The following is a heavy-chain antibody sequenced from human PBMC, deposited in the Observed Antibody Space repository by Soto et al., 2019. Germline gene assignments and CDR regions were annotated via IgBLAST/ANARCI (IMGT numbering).Heavy chain of an antibody. CDR2: ISSSGNTI. J-gene: IGHJ3*02. CDR3: ARDRGVGTPDSFDI. D-gene: IGHD3-3*01. V-gene: IGHV3-48*02. Sequence: EVRLVESGGGWVQPGGSLRLSCAASGFIFSSYNLNWVRQAAGKGLEWVSYISSSGNTIYYSDSVKGRFTFSRDNGKNSLFLQMNSLREEDTAVYYCARDRGVGTPDSFDIWGQGTMVTVSS. CDR1: GFIFSSYN.